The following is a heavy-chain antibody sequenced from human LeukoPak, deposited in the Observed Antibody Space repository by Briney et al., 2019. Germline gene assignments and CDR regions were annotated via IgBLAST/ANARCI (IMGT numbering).Heavy chain of an antibody. Sequence: GGSLRLSCAASGFIFSNYWMGWVRQGPGKGLEWVANIKQDGGERYYVDSVKGRFTISRDKAKNSLYLEMNSLRAEDTAVYYCMRWSHDSDYYYMDVWGKGTTVTVSS. CDR1: GFIFSNYW. D-gene: IGHD3-3*01. CDR3: MRWSHDSDYYYMDV. CDR2: IKQDGGER. J-gene: IGHJ6*03. V-gene: IGHV3-7*01.